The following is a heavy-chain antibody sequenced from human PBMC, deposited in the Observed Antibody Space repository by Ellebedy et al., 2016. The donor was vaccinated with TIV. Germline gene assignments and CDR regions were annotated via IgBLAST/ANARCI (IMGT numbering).Heavy chain of an antibody. CDR3: ATDGSYGDYRSPAHAFEI. CDR1: GFDFSSYW. J-gene: IGHJ3*02. D-gene: IGHD4-17*01. V-gene: IGHV3-7*01. CDR2: INQDGSDK. Sequence: GGSLRLSCAVSGFDFSSYWMSWVRQPPGKGLEWVANINQDGSDKYYVDSVKGRFTISRDNVKNSLYLQVNSLRVEDTAVYYCATDGSYGDYRSPAHAFEIWGQGTMVTVSS.